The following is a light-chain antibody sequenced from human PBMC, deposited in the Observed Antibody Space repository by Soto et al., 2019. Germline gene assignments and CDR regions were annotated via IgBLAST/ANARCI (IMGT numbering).Light chain of an antibody. CDR3: QQFDDWPT. Sequence: EIVLTQSPGTLSLSPGERATLSCRASQTVRNNYLAWYQQKPGQAPRLLIYGTSNRATGIPDRISGSRSGTEFTLTISSLQSEDFGVYYCQQFDDWPTFGQGTKVDIK. J-gene: IGKJ1*01. CDR2: GTS. CDR1: QTVRNN. V-gene: IGKV3-15*01.